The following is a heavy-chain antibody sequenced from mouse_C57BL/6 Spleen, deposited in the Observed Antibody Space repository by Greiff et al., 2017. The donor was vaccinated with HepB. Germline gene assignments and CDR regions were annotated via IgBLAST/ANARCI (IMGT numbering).Heavy chain of an antibody. CDR2: ISYDGSN. D-gene: IGHD2-4*01. J-gene: IGHJ2*01. V-gene: IGHV3-6*01. CDR3: ARQVYYDYDVGDYYFDY. Sequence: VQLKQSGPGLVKPSQSLSLTCSVTGYSITSGYYWNWIRQFPGNKLEWMGYISYDGSNNYNPSLKNRISITRDTSKNQFFLKLNSVTTEDTATYYCARQVYYDYDVGDYYFDYWGQGTTLTVSS. CDR1: GYSITSGYY.